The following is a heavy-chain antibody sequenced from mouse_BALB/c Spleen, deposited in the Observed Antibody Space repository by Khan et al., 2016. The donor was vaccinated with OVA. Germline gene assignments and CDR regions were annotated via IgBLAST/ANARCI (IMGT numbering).Heavy chain of an antibody. J-gene: IGHJ3*01. Sequence: QVRLQQSGAELMKPGASVKISCKPTGYTFSSYWIEWVKQRPGHGLEWIGEILPGSNSTNYNERFQGKATITADTSSNTAYMQLSSLTSEDSAIYYCARRNYYGSTSWFGYWGQGTLVTVSA. D-gene: IGHD1-1*01. CDR1: GYTFSSYW. CDR2: ILPGSNST. CDR3: ARRNYYGSTSWFGY. V-gene: IGHV1-9*01.